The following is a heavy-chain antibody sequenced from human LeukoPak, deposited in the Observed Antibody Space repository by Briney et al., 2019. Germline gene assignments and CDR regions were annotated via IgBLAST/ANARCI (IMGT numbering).Heavy chain of an antibody. Sequence: GGSLRLSCAASGFTFSSYSMNWVRQAPGKGLEWVSSISSSSSYIYYADSVKGRFTISRDNAKNSLYLQMNRLRAEDTAVYYWARELRFLEWLLFDPWGQGTLVTVS. CDR2: ISSSSSYI. D-gene: IGHD3-3*01. CDR1: GFTFSSYS. J-gene: IGHJ5*02. V-gene: IGHV3-21*01. CDR3: ARELRFLEWLLFDP.